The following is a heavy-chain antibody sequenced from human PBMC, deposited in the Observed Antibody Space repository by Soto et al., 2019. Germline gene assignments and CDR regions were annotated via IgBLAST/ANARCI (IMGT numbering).Heavy chain of an antibody. Sequence: PSATLSLTCAVYGGSFSGYYWSWLRQPPGKGLEWIGEINHSGSTNYNPSLKSRVTISVETSKNQFSLKLSSVTAADTAVYYCARGASITMIHSTPYDIWGQGTMVTVSS. V-gene: IGHV4-34*01. J-gene: IGHJ3*02. D-gene: IGHD3-22*01. CDR3: ARGASITMIHSTPYDI. CDR1: GGSFSGYY. CDR2: INHSGST.